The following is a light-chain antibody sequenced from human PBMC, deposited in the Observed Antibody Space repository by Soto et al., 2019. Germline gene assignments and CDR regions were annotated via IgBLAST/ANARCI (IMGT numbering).Light chain of an antibody. CDR2: GNT. CDR1: SSNIGAGCD. CDR3: QSYDTSLSGPVV. J-gene: IGLJ2*01. V-gene: IGLV1-40*01. Sequence: QAVVTQPPSVSGAPGQRVTMSCTGSSSNIGAGCDVHWYQHLPGTAPKLLIYGNTNRPSGVPDRFSGSKSDTSASLAITGLQAEDEADYYCQSYDTSLSGPVVFGGGTKLTVL.